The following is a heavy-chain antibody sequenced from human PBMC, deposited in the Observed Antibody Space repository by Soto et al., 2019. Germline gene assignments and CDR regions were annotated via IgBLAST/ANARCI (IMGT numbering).Heavy chain of an antibody. CDR3: AKARGYSYGYQWFDP. J-gene: IGHJ5*02. CDR2: ISGSGGST. V-gene: IGHV3-23*01. D-gene: IGHD5-18*01. Sequence: LRLSFAASGFTFSSYAMSWVRQAPGKGLEWVSAISGSGGSTYYADSVKGRFTISRDNSKNTLYLQMNSLRAEDTAVYYCAKARGYSYGYQWFDPWGQGTLVTVSS. CDR1: GFTFSSYA.